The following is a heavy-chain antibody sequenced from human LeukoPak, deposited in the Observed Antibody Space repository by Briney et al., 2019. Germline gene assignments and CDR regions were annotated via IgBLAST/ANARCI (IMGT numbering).Heavy chain of an antibody. CDR3: TRDFSSGD. CDR2: IKQDGSQK. V-gene: IGHV3-7*01. CDR1: GFTFSTYW. Sequence: PGGSLRLSCAASGFTFSTYWMTWVRQAPGEGLEWVANIKQDGSQKYYVDSVKGRFTISRDNAKNSLYLQVNSLRAEDTAIYYCTRDFSSGDWGQGTLVTVSS. D-gene: IGHD3-3*01. J-gene: IGHJ4*02.